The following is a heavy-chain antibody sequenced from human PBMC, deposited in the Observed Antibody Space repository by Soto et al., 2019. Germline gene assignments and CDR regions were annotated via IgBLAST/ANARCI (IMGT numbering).Heavy chain of an antibody. V-gene: IGHV1-3*01. Sequence: ASVKVSCKASGYIFTNYAIHWVRQAPGQRLEWMGWINAGNGNTKYSQKFQGRVTITRDTSASTAYMELSSLRSEDTAVYYCASSYSNYALIDYYYYGMDVWGQGTTVTVSS. D-gene: IGHD4-4*01. CDR2: INAGNGNT. J-gene: IGHJ6*02. CDR1: GYIFTNYA. CDR3: ASSYSNYALIDYYYYGMDV.